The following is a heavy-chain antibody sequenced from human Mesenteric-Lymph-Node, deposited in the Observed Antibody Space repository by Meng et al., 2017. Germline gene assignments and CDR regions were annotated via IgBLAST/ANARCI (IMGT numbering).Heavy chain of an antibody. CDR3: ARVRSGLYLDY. CDR1: GFTFSSYE. Sequence: GESLKISCAASGFTFSSYEMNWVRQAPGKGLEWVSYISSSGSTIYYTDSVKGRFTISRENAKNSLFLQMNSLGAEDTAVYYCARVRSGLYLDYWGQGTLVTVSS. CDR2: ISSSGSTI. V-gene: IGHV3-48*03. J-gene: IGHJ4*02.